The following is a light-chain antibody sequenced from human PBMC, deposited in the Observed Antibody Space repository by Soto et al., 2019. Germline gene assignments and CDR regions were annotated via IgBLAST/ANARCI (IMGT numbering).Light chain of an antibody. CDR3: QQYNTYPWT. J-gene: IGKJ1*01. V-gene: IGKV1-5*03. CDR2: TAS. CDR1: QSISSW. Sequence: DIEMTQSPSTLSPSVGDRVTITCRASQSISSWVAWFQQKPGKAPKLLIYTASTLQSGVPSRFSGSGSGTEFTLTISSLQPDDFATYYCQQYNTYPWTFGPGTRVEIK.